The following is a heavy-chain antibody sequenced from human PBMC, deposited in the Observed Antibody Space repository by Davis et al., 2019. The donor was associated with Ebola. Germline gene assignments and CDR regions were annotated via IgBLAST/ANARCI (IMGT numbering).Heavy chain of an antibody. Sequence: MPSETLSLTCTVSGGSISSYYWSWIRQPPGKGLEWIGSIYYSGSTYYNPSLKSRVTISVDTSKNQFSLKLSSVTAADTAVYYCARPLNDYGDYWYFDLWGRGTLVTVSS. D-gene: IGHD4-17*01. CDR2: IYYSGST. CDR3: ARPLNDYGDYWYFDL. J-gene: IGHJ2*01. V-gene: IGHV4-59*08. CDR1: GGSISSYY.